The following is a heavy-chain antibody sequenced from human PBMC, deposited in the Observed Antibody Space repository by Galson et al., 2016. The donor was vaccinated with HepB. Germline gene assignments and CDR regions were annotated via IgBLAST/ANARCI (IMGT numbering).Heavy chain of an antibody. J-gene: IGHJ3*02. CDR2: IYWDDDK. CDR1: GFSLSTSGVG. V-gene: IGHV2-5*02. D-gene: IGHD1-26*01. CDR3: AHRRGSGSPWAYGAFDI. Sequence: PALVKPTQTLTLTCTFSGFSLSTSGVGVGWIRQPPGKAPEWLALIYWDDDKYYNPSLKTRLIITKDTSKNQVVLTMTNMDPVDTATYYCAHRRGSGSPWAYGAFDIWGQGTMVTVSS.